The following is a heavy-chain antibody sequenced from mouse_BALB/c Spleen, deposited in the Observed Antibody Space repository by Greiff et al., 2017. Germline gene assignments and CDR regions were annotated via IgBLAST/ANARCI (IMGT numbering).Heavy chain of an antibody. CDR1: GFSLTSYG. Sequence: VQGVESGPGLVAPSQSLSITCTVSGFSLTSYGVHWVRQPPGKGLEWLGVIWAGGSTNYNSALMSRLSISKDNSKSQVFLKMNSLQTDDTAMYYCARDRGHYYAMDYWGQGTSVTVSS. D-gene: IGHD3-1*01. CDR2: IWAGGST. J-gene: IGHJ4*01. V-gene: IGHV2-9*02. CDR3: ARDRGHYYAMDY.